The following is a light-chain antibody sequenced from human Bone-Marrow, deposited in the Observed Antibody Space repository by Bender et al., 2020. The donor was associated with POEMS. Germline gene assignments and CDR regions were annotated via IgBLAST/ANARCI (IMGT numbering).Light chain of an antibody. CDR1: SSDIGGYHF. CDR2: DVT. V-gene: IGLV2-14*03. CDR3: NSYTSSSTVV. Sequence: QSDLTQPASVSGSPGQSITISCTGTSSDIGGYHFVSWYQHHPGKAPKLMIFDVTNRPSGVSNRFSGSKSGNTASLTISGLQAEDEADYYCNSYTSSSTVVFGGGTKLTVL. J-gene: IGLJ3*02.